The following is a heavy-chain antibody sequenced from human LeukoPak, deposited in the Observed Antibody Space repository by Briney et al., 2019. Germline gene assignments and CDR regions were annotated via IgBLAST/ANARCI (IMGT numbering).Heavy chain of an antibody. CDR1: GFTFSNAW. CDR2: IYSGGST. Sequence: GGSLRLSCAASGFTFSNAWMSWVRQAPGKGLEWVSVIYSGGSTYYADSVKGRFTISRDNSKNTLYLQMNSLRAEDTAVYYCARWGSAARYYFDYWGQGTLVTVSS. D-gene: IGHD6-6*01. J-gene: IGHJ4*02. CDR3: ARWGSAARYYFDY. V-gene: IGHV3-66*02.